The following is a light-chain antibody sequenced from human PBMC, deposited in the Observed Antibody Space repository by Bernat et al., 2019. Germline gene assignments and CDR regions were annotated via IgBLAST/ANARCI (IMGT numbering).Light chain of an antibody. CDR2: KAS. J-gene: IGKJ1*01. Sequence: DIQMTQSPSTLAASVGDRVTITCRASQNINSWLAWYQRKPGKAPKLMIYKASNLESGVPSRFSGSESGTEFTLTISSLQPDDFATYYCQQWNRNSLTFSQGTKVEI. V-gene: IGKV1-5*03. CDR1: QNINSW. CDR3: QQWNRNSLT.